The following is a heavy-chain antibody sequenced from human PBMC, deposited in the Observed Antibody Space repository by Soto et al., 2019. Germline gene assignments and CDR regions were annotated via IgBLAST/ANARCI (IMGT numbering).Heavy chain of an antibody. D-gene: IGHD5-18*01. Sequence: GGSLRLSCAASGFTFSSYWMSWVRQAPGKGLEWVANIKQDGSEKYYVDSVKGRFTISRDNAKNPLYLQMNSLRAEDTAVYYCARDRRWIQLWLRGAFDIWGQGTMVTVSS. CDR2: IKQDGSEK. J-gene: IGHJ3*02. V-gene: IGHV3-7*01. CDR1: GFTFSSYW. CDR3: ARDRRWIQLWLRGAFDI.